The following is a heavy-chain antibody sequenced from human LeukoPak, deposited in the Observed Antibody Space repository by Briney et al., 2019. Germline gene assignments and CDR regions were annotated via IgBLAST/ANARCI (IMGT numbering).Heavy chain of an antibody. Sequence: GASLRLSCAASGLSLSNFWIHWVRQAPGQGLEWVAIISKYGNETRYVDSVKGRFTLSRDNAKNSVYLQMNSLRTEDTALYYCVTDGDKWNDFEYWGQGTLVTVSS. CDR1: GLSLSNFW. CDR2: ISKYGNET. J-gene: IGHJ4*02. D-gene: IGHD1-1*01. CDR3: VTDGDKWNDFEY. V-gene: IGHV3-7*01.